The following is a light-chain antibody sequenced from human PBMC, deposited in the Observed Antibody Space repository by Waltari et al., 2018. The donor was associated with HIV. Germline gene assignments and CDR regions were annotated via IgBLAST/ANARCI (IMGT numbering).Light chain of an antibody. CDR1: ALPKQY. CDR3: QSTDSSGAYVV. J-gene: IGLJ2*01. CDR2: KDT. V-gene: IGLV3-25*03. Sequence: SYELTQPHSVSVSPGQTARITCSGDALPKQYAYWYQQKPGRAPVLVIYKDTERPSGIPERFSGSTSGTTVTLTISGVQAEDEADYYCQSTDSSGAYVVFGGGTELTVL.